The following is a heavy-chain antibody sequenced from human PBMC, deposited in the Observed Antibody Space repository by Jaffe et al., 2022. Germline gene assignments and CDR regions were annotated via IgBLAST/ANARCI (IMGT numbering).Heavy chain of an antibody. Sequence: QVQLQQWGAGLLKPSETLSLTCAVYGGSFSGYYWSWIRQPPGKGLEWIGEINHSGSTNYNPSLKSRVTISVDTSKNQFSLKLSSVTAADTAVYYCARGFPILRYFDWPPGYYFDYWGQGTLVTVSS. D-gene: IGHD3-9*01. CDR3: ARGFPILRYFDWPPGYYFDY. CDR2: INHSGST. V-gene: IGHV4-34*01. J-gene: IGHJ4*02. CDR1: GGSFSGYY.